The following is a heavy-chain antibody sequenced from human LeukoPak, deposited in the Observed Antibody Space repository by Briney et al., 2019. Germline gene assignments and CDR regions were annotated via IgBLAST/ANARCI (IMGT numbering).Heavy chain of an antibody. Sequence: ASVKVSCKASGYTFTSYAMHWVRQAPGQRLEWMGWINAGNGNTKYSQKFQGRVTITRDTSASTAYMELSSLRSEDTAVYYCARSPGAGPFMDVGGKGTTVTVSS. CDR3: ARSPGAGPFMDV. J-gene: IGHJ6*04. CDR2: INAGNGNT. D-gene: IGHD3-10*01. CDR1: GYTFTSYA. V-gene: IGHV1-3*01.